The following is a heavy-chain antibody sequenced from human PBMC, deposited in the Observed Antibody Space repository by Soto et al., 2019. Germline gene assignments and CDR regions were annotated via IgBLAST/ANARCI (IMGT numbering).Heavy chain of an antibody. CDR2: TYYRSKWIH. D-gene: IGHD3-16*01. J-gene: IGHJ6*02. Sequence: PSQTLSLTCDISGYSVSSSSAAWSWIRQSPSRGLEWLGRTYYRSKWIHEYTASMESRININPDTSKNQISLHIYSVTPEDTAVYYCAGVVWFRGMDVWGQGTPVTVSS. V-gene: IGHV6-1*01. CDR3: AGVVWFRGMDV. CDR1: GYSVSSSSAA.